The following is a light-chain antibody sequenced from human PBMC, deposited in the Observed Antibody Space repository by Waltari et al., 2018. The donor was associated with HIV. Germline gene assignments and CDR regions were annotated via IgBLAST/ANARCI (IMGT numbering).Light chain of an antibody. CDR3: MQSLQTPRT. V-gene: IGKV2-28*01. CDR2: LGS. J-gene: IGKJ1*01. Sequence: DLVMTQSPLSLSVATGEPASISCRSSQSLLRNNGYNYLDWYIQKPGQSPQVLIYLGSHRATGVPDRFSGSGSGTDFTLKINRVEAEDVGVYFCMQSLQTPRTFGQGTKVEMK. CDR1: QSLLRNNGYNY.